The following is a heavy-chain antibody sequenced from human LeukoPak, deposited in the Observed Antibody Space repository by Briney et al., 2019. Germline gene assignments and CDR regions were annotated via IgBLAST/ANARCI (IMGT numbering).Heavy chain of an antibody. D-gene: IGHD3-22*01. Sequence: GGSLRLSCAASGFTFDDYAMHWVRQAPGKGLEWVSLISGDGGSTYYADSVKGRFTISRDNSKNSLYLQMNSLRTEDTALYYCAKDMYYYDSSAFDDWGQGTLVTASS. CDR2: ISGDGGST. V-gene: IGHV3-43*02. J-gene: IGHJ4*02. CDR1: GFTFDDYA. CDR3: AKDMYYYDSSAFDD.